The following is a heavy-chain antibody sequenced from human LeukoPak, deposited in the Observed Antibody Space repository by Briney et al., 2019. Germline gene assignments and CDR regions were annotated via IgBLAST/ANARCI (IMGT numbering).Heavy chain of an antibody. V-gene: IGHV4-39*01. J-gene: IGHJ4*02. CDR1: GGSTSRRSYY. Sequence: SETLSLTCTISGGSTSRRSYYWGWIRQPPGKGLEWIGSIDHSGTTFYNPSLKSRVTLSVDTSKNQISLKLSSVTAADTAVYHCARILVGYFDYWGQGTLVTVSS. CDR2: IDHSGTT. CDR3: ARILVGYFDY. D-gene: IGHD2-8*02.